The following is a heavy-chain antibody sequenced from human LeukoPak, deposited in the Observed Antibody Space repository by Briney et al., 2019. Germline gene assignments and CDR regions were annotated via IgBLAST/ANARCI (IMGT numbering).Heavy chain of an antibody. CDR1: GFTFSSYE. V-gene: IGHV3-48*03. CDR3: ARGGAAARPSGY. D-gene: IGHD6-6*01. J-gene: IGHJ4*02. CDR2: ISSSGSTI. Sequence: GGSLRLSCAASGFTFSSYEMNWVRQAPGKGLEWISYISSSGSTIYYADSVKGRFTISRDNAKNSLYLQMNSLSAEDTAVYYCARGGAAARPSGYWGQGTLVTVSS.